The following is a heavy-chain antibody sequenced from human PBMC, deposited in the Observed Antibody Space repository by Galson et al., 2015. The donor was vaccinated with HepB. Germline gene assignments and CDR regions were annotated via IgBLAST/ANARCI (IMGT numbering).Heavy chain of an antibody. J-gene: IGHJ4*02. Sequence: SLRLSCAASGFTFSSYAMRWVRQAPGKGLEWVSAISGSGGSTYYADSVKGRFTISRDNSKNTLYLQMNSLRAEDTAVYYCAKGERIVVVTPFDYWGQGTLVTVSS. D-gene: IGHD3-22*01. CDR1: GFTFSSYA. CDR2: ISGSGGST. CDR3: AKGERIVVVTPFDY. V-gene: IGHV3-23*01.